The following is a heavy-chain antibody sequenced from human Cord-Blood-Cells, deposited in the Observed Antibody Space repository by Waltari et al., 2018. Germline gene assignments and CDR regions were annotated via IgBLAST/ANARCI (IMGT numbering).Heavy chain of an antibody. Sequence: QVQLQESGQGLVKPSQTLSLTCTVSGGSISSGGYYWSWIRQHPGKGLEWIGYIYYSGSTYYNPSLKSRVTISVDTSKNQFSLKLSSVTAADTAVYYCARRIAAAGRRPYYFDYWGQGTLVTVSS. CDR3: ARRIAAAGRRPYYFDY. CDR2: IYYSGST. J-gene: IGHJ4*02. D-gene: IGHD6-13*01. V-gene: IGHV4-31*03. CDR1: GGSISSGGYY.